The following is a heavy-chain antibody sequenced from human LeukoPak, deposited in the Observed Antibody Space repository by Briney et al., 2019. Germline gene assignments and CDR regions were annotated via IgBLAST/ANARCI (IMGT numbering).Heavy chain of an antibody. D-gene: IGHD6-19*01. J-gene: IGHJ6*02. V-gene: IGHV1-69*04. CDR3: ARGAVAGTLFYGMDV. CDR1: GGTFSSYA. Sequence: GASVKVSCKASGGTFSSYAISWVRQAPGQGLEWMGRIIPILGIANYAQKFQGRVTITADKSTSTAYMELSSLRSDDTAVYYCARGAVAGTLFYGMDVWGQGTTVTVSS. CDR2: IIPILGIA.